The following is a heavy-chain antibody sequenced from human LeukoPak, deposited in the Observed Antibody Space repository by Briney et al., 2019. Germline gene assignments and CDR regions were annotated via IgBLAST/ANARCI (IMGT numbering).Heavy chain of an antibody. CDR2: IYGGGLFGIGSGRT. V-gene: IGHV4-4*07. D-gene: IGHD3-16*01. CDR3: TRGAGWLIDY. Sequence: PSETLSLTCTVSGGSLSDYFWTWVRQPTGKGLEWIGRIYGGGLFGIGSGRTDYNPSLKSRVSISVDTYKKQVSLKLTSVSVADTAVYYCTRGAGWLIDYWGQGILVTVSS. CDR1: GGSLSDYF. J-gene: IGHJ4*02.